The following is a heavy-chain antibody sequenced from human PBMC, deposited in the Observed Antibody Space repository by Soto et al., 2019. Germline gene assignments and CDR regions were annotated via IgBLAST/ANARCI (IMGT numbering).Heavy chain of an antibody. J-gene: IGHJ2*01. CDR2: ISWNSGSI. CDR1: GFTFDDYA. Sequence: GGSLRLSCAASGFTFDDYAMHWVRQAPGKGLEWVSGISWNSGSIGYADSVKGRFTISRDNAKNSLYLQMNSLRAEDTALYYCAKASTVTTAPHWYFDLWGRGTLVTVSS. V-gene: IGHV3-9*01. CDR3: AKASTVTTAPHWYFDL. D-gene: IGHD4-17*01.